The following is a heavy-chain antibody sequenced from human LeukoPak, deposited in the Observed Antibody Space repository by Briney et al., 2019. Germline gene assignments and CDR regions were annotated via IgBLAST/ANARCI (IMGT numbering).Heavy chain of an antibody. J-gene: IGHJ4*02. CDR3: ARGAAAGPFDY. D-gene: IGHD6-13*01. CDR2: IWYDGSNK. V-gene: IGHV3-33*01. CDR1: GFTFSSYG. Sequence: PGRSLRLSCAASGFTFSSYGMHWVRQAPGKGLEWVAVIWYDGSNKYYADSVKGRFTISRDNSKNTLYLQMNSLGAEDTAVYYCARGAAAGPFDYWGQGTLVTVSS.